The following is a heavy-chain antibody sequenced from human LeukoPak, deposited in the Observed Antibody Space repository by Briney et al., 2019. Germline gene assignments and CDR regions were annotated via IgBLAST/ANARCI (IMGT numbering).Heavy chain of an antibody. CDR3: AKGPTTVTAYEGHFDY. J-gene: IGHJ4*02. D-gene: IGHD4-17*01. Sequence: SSETLSLTCTVSGGSISSSSYYWGWIRQPPGKGLEWIGYIYYSGSTNYNPSLKSRVTISVDTSKNQFSLKLSSVTAADTAVYYCAKGPTTVTAYEGHFDYWGQGTLVTVSP. CDR2: IYYSGST. V-gene: IGHV4-61*05. CDR1: GGSISSSSYY.